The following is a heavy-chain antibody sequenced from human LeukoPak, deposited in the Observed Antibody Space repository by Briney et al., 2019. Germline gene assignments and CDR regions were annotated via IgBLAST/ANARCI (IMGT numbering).Heavy chain of an antibody. D-gene: IGHD3/OR15-3a*01. Sequence: GGSLRLSCAASGFTFSSYSMNWVRQAPGKGLECVSSISSSSSYIYYADSVKGRFTISRDNAKNSLYLQMNSRRAEDTAVYYCARGVSSRTGYWFDPWGQGTLVTVSS. V-gene: IGHV3-21*01. CDR2: ISSSSSYI. CDR1: GFTFSSYS. CDR3: ARGVSSRTGYWFDP. J-gene: IGHJ5*02.